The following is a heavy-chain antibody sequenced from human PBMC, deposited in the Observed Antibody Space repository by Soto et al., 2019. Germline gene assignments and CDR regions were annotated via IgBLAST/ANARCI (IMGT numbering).Heavy chain of an antibody. CDR1: GFTFSSYG. CDR3: ARENGPTYYDFWSGYLPLLDYYYGMDV. V-gene: IGHV3-30*03. J-gene: IGHJ6*02. Sequence: GGSLRLSCAASGFTFSSYGMHWVRQAPGKGLEWVAVISYGGSNKYYADSVKGRFTISRDNSKNTLYLQMNSLRAEDTAVYYCARENGPTYYDFWSGYLPLLDYYYGMDVWGQGTKVTVSS. D-gene: IGHD3-3*01. CDR2: ISYGGSNK.